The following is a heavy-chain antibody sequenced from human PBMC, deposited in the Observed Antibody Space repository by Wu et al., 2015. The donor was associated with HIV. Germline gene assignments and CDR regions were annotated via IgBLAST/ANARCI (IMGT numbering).Heavy chain of an antibody. CDR1: GYSFTGYY. J-gene: IGHJ4*02. CDR3: ASYGPGYNWMYS. Sequence: QVQLVHSGAEVKKPGTSVTVSCKASGYSFTGYYIHWLRQAPGQGLEWMGWINPTSGGTEYAQKLQGRVTMTRDTSISTAYMELSRLTSDDTALYFCASYGPGYNWMYSWGQGTLVTVSS. V-gene: IGHV1-2*02. D-gene: IGHD1-20*01. CDR2: INPTSGGT.